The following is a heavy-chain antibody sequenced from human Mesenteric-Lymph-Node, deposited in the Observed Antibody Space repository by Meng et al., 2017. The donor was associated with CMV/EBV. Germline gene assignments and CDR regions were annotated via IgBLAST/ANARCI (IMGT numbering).Heavy chain of an antibody. CDR1: GFTFSNAW. J-gene: IGHJ6*02. Sequence: ETLSLTCAASGFTFSNAWMSWVRQAPGKGLEWVGRIKSKTDGGTTDYAAPVKGRFTISRDDSKNTLYLQMNSLKTEDTAVYYCTAQHYYYYYGMDVWGQGTTVTVSS. CDR2: IKSKTDGGTT. V-gene: IGHV3-15*01. CDR3: TAQHYYYYYGMDV. D-gene: IGHD5-18*01.